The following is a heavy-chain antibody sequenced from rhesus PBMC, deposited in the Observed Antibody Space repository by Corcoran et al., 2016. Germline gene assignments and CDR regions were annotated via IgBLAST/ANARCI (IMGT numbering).Heavy chain of an antibody. CDR1: GYSISSGYG. CDR3: ARRAAAFDY. Sequence: QLQLQESGPGLVKPSETLSLTCAVSGYSISSGYGWSWIRQPPGKGLEWIGYISYSGSTSYNPSLKSRVTISRDTSKNQFSRKLSSVTAADTAVYYCARRAAAFDYWGQGVLVTVSS. D-gene: IGHD6-43*01. CDR2: ISYSGST. J-gene: IGHJ4*01. V-gene: IGHV4-122*02.